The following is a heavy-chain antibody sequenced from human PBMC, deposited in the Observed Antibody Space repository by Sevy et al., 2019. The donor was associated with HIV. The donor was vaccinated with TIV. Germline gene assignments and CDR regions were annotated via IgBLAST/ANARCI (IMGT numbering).Heavy chain of an antibody. J-gene: IGHJ4*02. Sequence: GGSLRLSCAASGLTFSSYGMHWVRQAPGKGLEWVAVISYDGSNKYYADSVKGRFTISRDNSKNTLYLQMNSLRAEDTAVYYCAKDWAIYCSGGSCYEGLDYWGQGTLVTVSS. V-gene: IGHV3-30*18. CDR3: AKDWAIYCSGGSCYEGLDY. D-gene: IGHD2-15*01. CDR1: GLTFSSYG. CDR2: ISYDGSNK.